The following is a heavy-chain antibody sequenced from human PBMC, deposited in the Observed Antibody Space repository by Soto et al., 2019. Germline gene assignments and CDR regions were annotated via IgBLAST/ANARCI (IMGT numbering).Heavy chain of an antibody. CDR2: ISSSGSTI. CDR1: GFTFSSYE. D-gene: IGHD4-17*01. J-gene: IGHJ6*02. CDR3: ARDTTVTTSYYYYGMDV. V-gene: IGHV3-48*03. Sequence: PGGSLRLSCAASGFTFSSYEMNWVRQAPGKGLEWVSYISSSGSTIYYADSVKGRFTISRDNAKNSLYLQMNSLRAEDTAVYYCARDTTVTTSYYYYGMDVWGQGTTVTVSS.